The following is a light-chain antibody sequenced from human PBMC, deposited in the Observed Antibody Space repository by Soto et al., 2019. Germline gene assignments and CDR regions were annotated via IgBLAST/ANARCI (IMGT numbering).Light chain of an antibody. J-gene: IGLJ3*02. CDR3: SSFTSTNTWV. Sequence: QSVLTQPASVSGSPGQSITISCIGTSSDVGKYNYVSWYQQHPGKAPQLMIYEVSNRPSGVSHRFSGSKSGNTASLTISGLQAEDEADYYCSSFTSTNTWVFGGGTTLTVL. V-gene: IGLV2-14*01. CDR1: SSDVGKYNY. CDR2: EVS.